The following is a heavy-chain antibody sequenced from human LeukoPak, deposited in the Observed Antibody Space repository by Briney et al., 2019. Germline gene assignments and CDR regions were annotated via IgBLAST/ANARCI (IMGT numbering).Heavy chain of an antibody. CDR1: GGSISSYY. CDR2: IYTSGST. V-gene: IGHV4-4*07. J-gene: IGHJ2*01. D-gene: IGHD3-22*01. CDR3: ASSYYYDSSGYSANWYFDL. Sequence: SETLSLTCTVSGGSISSYYWSWIRQPARKGLEWIGRIYTSGSTNYNPSLKSRVTMSVDTSKNQFSLKLSSVTAADTAVYYCASSYYYDSSGYSANWYFDLWGRGTLVTVSS.